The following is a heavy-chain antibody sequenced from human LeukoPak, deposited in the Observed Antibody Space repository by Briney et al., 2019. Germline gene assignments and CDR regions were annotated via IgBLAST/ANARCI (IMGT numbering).Heavy chain of an antibody. Sequence: PGGSLRLSCAASGFTFSSYAMHWVRQAPGKGLEWVAVISYDGSNKYYADSVKGRFTISRDNSKNTLYLQMNSLRAEDTAVYYCARERDYYDSSGYSMLFDLWGRGTLVTVSS. CDR3: ARERDYYDSSGYSMLFDL. V-gene: IGHV3-30-3*01. D-gene: IGHD3-22*01. J-gene: IGHJ2*01. CDR1: GFTFSSYA. CDR2: ISYDGSNK.